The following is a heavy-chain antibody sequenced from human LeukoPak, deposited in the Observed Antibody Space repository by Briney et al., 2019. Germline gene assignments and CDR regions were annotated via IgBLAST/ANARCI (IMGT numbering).Heavy chain of an antibody. V-gene: IGHV1-69*05. D-gene: IGHD3-3*01. J-gene: IGHJ5*02. CDR2: IIPIFGTA. CDR1: GGTFSSYA. CDR3: ARDKGDFMEGLWFDP. Sequence: SVRVSCKASGGTFSSYAISWVRQAPGQGLEWMGGIIPIFGTANYAQKFQGRVTITTDESTSTAYMELSSLRSEDTAVYYCARDKGDFMEGLWFDPWGQGTLVTVSS.